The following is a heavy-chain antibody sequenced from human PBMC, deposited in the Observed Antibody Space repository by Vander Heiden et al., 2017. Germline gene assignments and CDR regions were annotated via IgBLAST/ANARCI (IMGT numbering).Heavy chain of an antibody. CDR2: ILYDGSNK. V-gene: IGHV3-30*03. D-gene: IGHD1-20*01. CDR3: ARGLTGTGDY. Sequence: QVQLVESGGCWVQPGGPLNPPWSAPGFTLSHNGLQWAPQAPGKGLVWVALILYDGSNKFYADSVKGRFTISRDKSRHTVYLQMNGLTAEDTAVYYCARGLTGTGDYWGQGTLVTVSS. CDR1: GFTLSHNG. J-gene: IGHJ4*02.